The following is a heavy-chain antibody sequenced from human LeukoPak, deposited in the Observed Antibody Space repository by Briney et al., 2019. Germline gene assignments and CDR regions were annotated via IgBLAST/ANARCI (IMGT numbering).Heavy chain of an antibody. V-gene: IGHV4-59*01. CDR2: IYYSGNT. D-gene: IGHD5-18*01. CDR1: GGSISSYY. J-gene: IGHJ4*02. Sequence: SETLTLTCTVSGGSISSYYWSWIRQPPGKGLEWIGYIYYSGNTNYNPSLKSRVTISIDTSKNQFSLKLSSVTVADTAIYYCARGYSYGSFYFDYCVQGTLVTVSS. CDR3: ARGYSYGSFYFDY.